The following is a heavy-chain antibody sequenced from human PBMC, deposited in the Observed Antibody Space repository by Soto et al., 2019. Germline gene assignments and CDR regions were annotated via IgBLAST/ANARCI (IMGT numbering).Heavy chain of an antibody. Sequence: SVKVSCKASGGTFSSYAISWVRQAPGQGLEWMGGIIPIFGTANYAQKFQGRVTITADESTSTAYMELSSLRVEDTAVYYCAKGERYCTSGVCYRDYWGQGTLVTVSS. D-gene: IGHD2-8*01. CDR2: IIPIFGTA. V-gene: IGHV1-69*13. CDR1: GGTFSSYA. CDR3: AKGERYCTSGVCYRDY. J-gene: IGHJ4*02.